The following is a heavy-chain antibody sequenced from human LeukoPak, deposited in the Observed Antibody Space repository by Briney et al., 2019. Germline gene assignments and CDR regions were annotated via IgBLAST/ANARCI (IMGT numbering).Heavy chain of an antibody. CDR1: GLTFSSYW. Sequence: GGSLRLSCAVSGLTFSSYWMSWVRQAPGKGLEWVANIYRDGSEKSYADSVKGRFTISRDNAKNLLYLQMNSLRAEDTAVYYCAGGYYYDSSGYYALWGQGTLVTVSS. CDR3: AGGYYYDSSGYYAL. D-gene: IGHD3-22*01. V-gene: IGHV3-7*01. J-gene: IGHJ4*02. CDR2: IYRDGSEK.